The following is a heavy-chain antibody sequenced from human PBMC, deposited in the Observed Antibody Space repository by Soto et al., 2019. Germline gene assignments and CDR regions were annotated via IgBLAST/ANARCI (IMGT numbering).Heavy chain of an antibody. D-gene: IGHD2-21*02. CDR1: GFNFNTYA. Sequence: EVQLVESGGGLVKPGGSLRLSCAASGFNFNTYAMNWVRQAPGKGLDWVSYISSGRIYIYYAESVKGRFTVSRDNAKNSLDLEMNSLRAEDTAIYYCARDRGDSGFFDLWGRGTLVTVSS. J-gene: IGHJ2*01. CDR2: ISSGRIYI. CDR3: ARDRGDSGFFDL. V-gene: IGHV3-21*01.